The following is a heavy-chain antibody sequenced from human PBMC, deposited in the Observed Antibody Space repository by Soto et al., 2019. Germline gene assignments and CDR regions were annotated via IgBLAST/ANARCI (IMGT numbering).Heavy chain of an antibody. Sequence: QVQLVQSGAEVKKPGSSVKVSCKASGGTFSSYAISWVRQAPGQGLEWMGGIIPIFGTANYAQKFQGRVTITADKSTSTAYMELSSLRSEDTAVYYCARLRGPLASSGYLTYFDYCGQGTLVTVSS. J-gene: IGHJ4*02. CDR3: ARLRGPLASSGYLTYFDY. D-gene: IGHD3-22*01. CDR2: IIPIFGTA. V-gene: IGHV1-69*06. CDR1: GGTFSSYA.